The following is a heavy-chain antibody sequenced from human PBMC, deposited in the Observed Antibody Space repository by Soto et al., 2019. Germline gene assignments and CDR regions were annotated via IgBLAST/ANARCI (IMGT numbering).Heavy chain of an antibody. J-gene: IGHJ4*02. CDR2: IFDSGNA. CDR3: AREAEPYSEGCVKCGAYDY. D-gene: IGHD5-12*01. V-gene: IGHV4-59*12. CDR1: GGSINSYC. Sequence: PSETLSLTCTVSGGSINSYCWSWIRQPPGKGLEWIAYIFDSGNANYNPSLKSRVTISVDTSKNQFSLKLTSVTAADTAVYYCAREAEPYSEGCVKCGAYDYWAQGTLVTVSS.